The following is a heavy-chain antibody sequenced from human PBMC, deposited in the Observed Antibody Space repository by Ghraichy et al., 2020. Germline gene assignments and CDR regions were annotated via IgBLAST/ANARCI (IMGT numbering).Heavy chain of an antibody. V-gene: IGHV3-11*01. CDR2: MTNGGSTI. J-gene: IGHJ2*01. D-gene: IGHD3-3*01. Sequence: GGSRRLSCAASGFAFSGYHMTWIRQAPGKGLEWLSYMTNGGSTIDYADSVKGRFTISRDNAKNSLYLQMNSLRAEDTAVYYCARDRWSGSTPLYFDLWGRGTLVTVSS. CDR1: GFAFSGYH. CDR3: ARDRWSGSTPLYFDL.